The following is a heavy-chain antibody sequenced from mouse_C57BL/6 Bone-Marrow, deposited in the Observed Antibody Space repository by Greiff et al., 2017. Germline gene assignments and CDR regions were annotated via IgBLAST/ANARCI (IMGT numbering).Heavy chain of an antibody. CDR2: IHPNSGST. CDR3: ARDGYSWYFDV. Sequence: QVQLQQPGAELVKPGASVKLSCKASGYTFTSYWMQWVKQRPGQGLEWIGMIHPNSGSTNYNEKFKSKATLTVDKSSSTAYMQLSSLTSEDSAVYYCARDGYSWYFDVWGTGTTVTVSA. D-gene: IGHD2-3*01. V-gene: IGHV1-64*01. J-gene: IGHJ1*03. CDR1: GYTFTSYW.